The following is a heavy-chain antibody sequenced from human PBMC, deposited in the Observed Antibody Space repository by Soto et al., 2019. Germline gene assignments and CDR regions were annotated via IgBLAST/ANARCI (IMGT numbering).Heavy chain of an antibody. CDR2: IWYDGSNK. D-gene: IGHD1-26*01. J-gene: IGHJ6*03. CDR1: GFTFSSYG. V-gene: IGHV3-33*01. CDR3: ARGAVPNYYYYYMDV. Sequence: QVQLVESGGGVVQPGRSLRLSCAASGFTFSSYGMHWVRQAPGKGLEWVAVIWYDGSNKYYADSVKGRFTISRDNSKNTLYLQMNSLRAEDTAVYYCARGAVPNYYYYYMDVWGKGTTFTVSS.